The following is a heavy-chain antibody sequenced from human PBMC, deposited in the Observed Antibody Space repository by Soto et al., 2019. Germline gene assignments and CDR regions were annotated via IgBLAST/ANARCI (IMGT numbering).Heavy chain of an antibody. CDR3: ARVTRYTYSNYDWLDP. Sequence: GGSLRLSCAASGFDSSDYSMTWIRQAPGKGLEWVSYISQSGGTTYYADSVKGRFAVSRDDAKNSLYLQMDSLRVEDTAVYYCARVTRYTYSNYDWLDPWGQGT. D-gene: IGHD4-4*01. CDR2: ISQSGGTT. V-gene: IGHV3-11*01. J-gene: IGHJ5*02. CDR1: GFDSSDYS.